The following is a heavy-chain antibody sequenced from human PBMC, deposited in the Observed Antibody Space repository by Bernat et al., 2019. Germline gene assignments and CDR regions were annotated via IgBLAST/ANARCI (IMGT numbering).Heavy chain of an antibody. CDR3: AKDGGGYCSGGSFYSLRFDY. V-gene: IGHV3-23*01. Sequence: EVQLLESGGGLVQPGGSLRLSCAASGFTFSSYAMSWVRQAPGKGLEWVSAISGSGGSTYYADSVTGRFTISRDNSKNTLYLQMNSLRAEDTAVYYCAKDGGGYCSGGSFYSLRFDYWGQGTLVTVSS. J-gene: IGHJ4*02. D-gene: IGHD2-15*01. CDR1: GFTFSSYA. CDR2: ISGSGGST.